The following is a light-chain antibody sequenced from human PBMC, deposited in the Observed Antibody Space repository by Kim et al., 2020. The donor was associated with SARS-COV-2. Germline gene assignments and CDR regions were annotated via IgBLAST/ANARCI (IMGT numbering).Light chain of an antibody. V-gene: IGKV1-27*01. CDR2: AAS. CDR3: QKYSSASYT. CDR1: RGISTY. Sequence: SASVGDRVTITCRASRGISTYLAWYQQKPGKVPKLLIYAASTLQSGVPSRFSGSGSGTDFTLTISSLQPEDVATYYCQKYSSASYTFGQGTKLEI. J-gene: IGKJ2*01.